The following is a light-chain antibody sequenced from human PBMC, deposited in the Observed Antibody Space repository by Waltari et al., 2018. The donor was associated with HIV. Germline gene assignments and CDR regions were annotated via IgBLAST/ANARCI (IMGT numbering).Light chain of an antibody. CDR2: LGS. CDR1: QNLLVIHGSNY. CDR3: MQGLQTPQVT. J-gene: IGKJ4*01. V-gene: IGKV2-28*01. Sequence: DIFMTHSPLPLPVTPGEPASIPSTSSQNLLVIHGSNYLDWYLQRPGQSPQLLIYLGSNRTSGVPDRFSGGGSGTDFTMKISRVEADDVGVYYCMQGLQTPQVTFGGGTKVEIK.